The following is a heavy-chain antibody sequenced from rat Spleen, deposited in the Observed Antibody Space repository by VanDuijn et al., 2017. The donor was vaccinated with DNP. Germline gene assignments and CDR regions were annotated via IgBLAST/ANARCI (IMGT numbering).Heavy chain of an antibody. Sequence: EVQLVESGGGLVQPGRSLKLSCAASGFTFSSFAMAWVRQAPKKGLEWVATITSGGSNTYYPDSVKGRFTISRDNAKSTLYLQMDSLRSEDTATYYCTTAYYDAPRGFAYWGQGTLVTVSS. CDR1: GFTFSSFA. CDR2: ITSGGSNT. J-gene: IGHJ3*01. D-gene: IGHD1-12*01. V-gene: IGHV5-27*01. CDR3: TTAYYDAPRGFAY.